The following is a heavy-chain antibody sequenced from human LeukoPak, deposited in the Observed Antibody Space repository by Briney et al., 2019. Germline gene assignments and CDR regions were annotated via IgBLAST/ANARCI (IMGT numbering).Heavy chain of an antibody. V-gene: IGHV3-15*01. D-gene: IGHD3-10*01. CDR3: TTDFSGSYPMLGY. CDR2: IKSKTDGGTT. Sequence: GGSLRLSCAASGFTFSKAWMSWVRQAPGKGLEWVGRIKSKTDGGTTDYAAPEKGRFTISRDDAKNTLYLQMNSLKTEDTAVYYCTTDFSGSYPMLGYWGQGTLVTVSS. CDR1: GFTFSKAW. J-gene: IGHJ4*02.